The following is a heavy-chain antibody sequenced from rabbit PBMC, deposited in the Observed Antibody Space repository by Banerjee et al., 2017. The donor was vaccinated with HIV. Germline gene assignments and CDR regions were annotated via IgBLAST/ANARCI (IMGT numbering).Heavy chain of an antibody. V-gene: IGHV1S40*01. CDR1: GWSFSYYYY. D-gene: IGHD8-1*01. J-gene: IGHJ4*01. CDR2: IYTGSSDST. CDR3: ASSSYYFNL. Sequence: QSLEESGGGLVKPGASLTLTCTASGWSFSYYYYICWVRQAPGKGLEWIACIYTGSSDSTYYASWAKGRFTISKTSSTTVTLQMTSLTAADTATYFCASSSYYFNLWGPGTLVTVS.